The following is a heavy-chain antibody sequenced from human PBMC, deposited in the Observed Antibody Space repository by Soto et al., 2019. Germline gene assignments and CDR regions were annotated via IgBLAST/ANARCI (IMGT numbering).Heavy chain of an antibody. CDR3: VSGWIPDQHVGYLQS. CDR2: ISSDGSDT. V-gene: IGHV3-74*01. Sequence: EVQLVESGGGLVQPGGSLRLSCAASGFTFSRYWMHWVRQAPGKGLVWVSRISSDGSDTIYADFVKGRFTISRDNAENMLYLQMCSLTADDSAIYYCVSGWIPDQHVGYLQSWGRGTQVSVSA. J-gene: IGHJ5*02. D-gene: IGHD1-26*01. CDR1: GFTFSRYW.